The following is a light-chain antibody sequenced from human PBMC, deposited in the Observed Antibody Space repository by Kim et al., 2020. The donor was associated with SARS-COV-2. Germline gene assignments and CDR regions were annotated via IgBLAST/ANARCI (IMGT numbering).Light chain of an antibody. CDR3: FLSYSDVVV. CDR2: ETI. V-gene: IGLV7-46*01. CDR1: TGAVTSGHY. Sequence: PGGTVPLACGASTGAVTSGHYPYGLQQKSGKAPRTLIYETINKHSWTPGRFSGSLLGGKAALTISGAQPEDEAEYYCFLSYSDVVVFGGGTQLTVL. J-gene: IGLJ2*01.